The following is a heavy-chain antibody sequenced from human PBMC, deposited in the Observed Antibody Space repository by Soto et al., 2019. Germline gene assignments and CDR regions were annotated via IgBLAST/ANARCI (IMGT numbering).Heavy chain of an antibody. D-gene: IGHD2-15*01. V-gene: IGHV1-3*01. CDR1: GYTFTSYA. J-gene: IGHJ6*02. CDR2: INAGNGNT. CDR3: ARSNCSGGSCYSFYGMDV. Sequence: ASVKVSCKASGYTFTSYAMHWVRQAPGQRLERMGWINAGNGNTKYSQKFQGRVTITRDTSASTAYMELSSLRSEDTAVYYCARSNCSGGSCYSFYGMDVWGQGTTVTVSS.